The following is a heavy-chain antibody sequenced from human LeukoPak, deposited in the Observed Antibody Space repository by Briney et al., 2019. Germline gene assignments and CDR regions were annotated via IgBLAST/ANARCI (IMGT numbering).Heavy chain of an antibody. V-gene: IGHV1-8*01. CDR1: GYTFTSYD. Sequence: ASVKVSCKASGYTFTSYDINWVRQATGQGLEWMGWMNPNSGNTGYAQKFQGRVTMTRNTSISTAYMELSSLRSEDTAVYYCARGLWNYYGSGSYFTNWFDPWGQGTLVTVSS. CDR3: ARGLWNYYGSGSYFTNWFDP. D-gene: IGHD3-10*01. J-gene: IGHJ5*02. CDR2: MNPNSGNT.